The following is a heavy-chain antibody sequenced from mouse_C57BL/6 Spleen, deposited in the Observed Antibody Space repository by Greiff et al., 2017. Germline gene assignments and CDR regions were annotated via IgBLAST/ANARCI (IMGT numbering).Heavy chain of an antibody. CDR2: IWGDGST. Sequence: QVQLQQSGPGLVAPSQSLSITCTVSGFSLTSYGVSWVRQPPGKGLEWLGVIWGDGSTNYHSALISRLSISKENYKSQVFVKLNSRQTDATATYYCAKNCYGYGAWFAYWGQGTLVTVSA. V-gene: IGHV2-3*01. J-gene: IGHJ3*01. CDR3: AKNCYGYGAWFAY. CDR1: GFSLTSYG. D-gene: IGHD2-2*01.